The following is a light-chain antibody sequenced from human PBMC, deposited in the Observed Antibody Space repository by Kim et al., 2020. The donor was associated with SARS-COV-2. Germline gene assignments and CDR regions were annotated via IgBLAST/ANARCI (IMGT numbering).Light chain of an antibody. J-gene: IGKJ2*01. CDR3: QQYGSSPPVYT. V-gene: IGKV3-20*01. CDR2: GAS. CDR1: QSVSSSY. Sequence: PGERATLSCRASQSVSSSYLAWYQQKPGKAPRLLIYGASSRATGIPDRFSGSGSGTDFTLTISRLEPEDFAVYYCQQYGSSPPVYTFGQGTKLEI.